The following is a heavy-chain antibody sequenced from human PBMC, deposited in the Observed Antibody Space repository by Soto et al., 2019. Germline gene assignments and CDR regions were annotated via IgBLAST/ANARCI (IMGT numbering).Heavy chain of an antibody. V-gene: IGHV3-30-3*01. CDR1: GFTFSSYA. D-gene: IGHD3-22*01. Sequence: GGSLRLSCAASGFTFSSYAMHWVRQAPGKGLEWVAVISYDGSNKYYADSVKGRFTISRDNSKNTLYLQMNSLRAEDTAVYYCARPMYYYDSSGPPAYWGQGTLVTVSS. CDR2: ISYDGSNK. CDR3: ARPMYYYDSSGPPAY. J-gene: IGHJ4*02.